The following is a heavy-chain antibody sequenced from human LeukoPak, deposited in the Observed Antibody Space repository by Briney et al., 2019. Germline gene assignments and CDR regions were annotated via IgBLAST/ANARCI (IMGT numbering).Heavy chain of an antibody. CDR2: IYYSGST. CDR3: VGDGYNDYY. D-gene: IGHD5-24*01. CDR1: GGSISSSSDY. V-gene: IGHV4-39*07. J-gene: IGHJ4*02. Sequence: SETLSLTCTVSGGSISSSSDYWGWIRQPPEKGLEWIGSIYYSGSTYYNPSLKSRVTISVDTSKNQFSLKLSSVTAADTAVYYCVGDGYNDYYWGQGTLVTVSS.